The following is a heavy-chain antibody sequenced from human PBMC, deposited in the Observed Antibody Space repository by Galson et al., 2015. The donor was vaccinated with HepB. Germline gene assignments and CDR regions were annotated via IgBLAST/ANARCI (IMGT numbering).Heavy chain of an antibody. CDR1: GFTFSSYG. CDR3: ARDDRAIFGVVRSYNWFDP. V-gene: IGHV3-33*01. J-gene: IGHJ5*02. D-gene: IGHD3-3*01. Sequence: SLRLSCAASGFTFSSYGMHWVRQAPGKGLEWVAVIWYDGSNKYYADSVKGRFTISRDNSKNTLYLQMNSLRAKDTAVYYCARDDRAIFGVVRSYNWFDPWGQGTLVTVSS. CDR2: IWYDGSNK.